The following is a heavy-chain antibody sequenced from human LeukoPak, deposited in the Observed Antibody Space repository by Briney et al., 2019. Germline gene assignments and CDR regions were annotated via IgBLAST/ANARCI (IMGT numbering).Heavy chain of an antibody. D-gene: IGHD3/OR15-3a*01. Sequence: GGSLRLSCAASGFTFSDYYMSWIRQAPGKGLEWTSYIGKSGTDMNYAESVKGRFTVSRDNAKNSLFLQMDSLRADDTAVYYCATTARVGQNWGQGTLVTVSS. V-gene: IGHV3-11*01. CDR3: ATTARVGQN. CDR1: GFTFSDYY. CDR2: IGKSGTDM. J-gene: IGHJ4*02.